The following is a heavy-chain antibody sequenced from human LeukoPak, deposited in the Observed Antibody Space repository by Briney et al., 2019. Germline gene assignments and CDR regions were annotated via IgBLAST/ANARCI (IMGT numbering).Heavy chain of an antibody. Sequence: SESLSLTCTVSGAYFTNYYWSFIRQPPGKGLEWIGFSSYNGNTNYNPSLKSRATISLDMSKNQFSLRLNSVTAADTAVYFCARGTLMWFGAKMEYYFDSWGQGTPLTVSS. D-gene: IGHD3-10*01. CDR3: ARGTLMWFGAKMEYYFDS. V-gene: IGHV4-59*01. CDR2: SSYNGNT. J-gene: IGHJ4*02. CDR1: GAYFTNYY.